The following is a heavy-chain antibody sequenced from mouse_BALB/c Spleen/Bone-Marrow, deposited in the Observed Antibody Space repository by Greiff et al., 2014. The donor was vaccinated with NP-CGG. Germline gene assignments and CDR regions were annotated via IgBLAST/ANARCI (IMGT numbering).Heavy chain of an antibody. Sequence: VQRVESGPGLVAPSQSLSITCTVSGFSLTSYGVHWVRQPPGKGLEWLGVIWAGGGTNYYSALMSRLSISKDNSKYKVFIKMTSEESDDKAMSCCARGYLWYLDVWGAGTTVTVSS. CDR1: GFSLTSYG. CDR3: ARGYLWYLDV. V-gene: IGHV2-9*02. CDR2: IWAGGGT. J-gene: IGHJ1*01.